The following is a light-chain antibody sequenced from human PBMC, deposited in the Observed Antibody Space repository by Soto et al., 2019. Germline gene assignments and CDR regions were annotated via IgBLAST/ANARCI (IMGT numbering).Light chain of an antibody. J-gene: IGKJ5*01. Sequence: EIVLTQSPGTLSLSPGERATLSCRASQTVSSSYLAWYQQKPGQAPRLLIYGASTRATGIPGRFSGSASGTDFTLTISRLEPEDFALYYCQQYGGSPMTFGQGTRLEI. CDR3: QQYGGSPMT. V-gene: IGKV3-20*01. CDR1: QTVSSSY. CDR2: GAS.